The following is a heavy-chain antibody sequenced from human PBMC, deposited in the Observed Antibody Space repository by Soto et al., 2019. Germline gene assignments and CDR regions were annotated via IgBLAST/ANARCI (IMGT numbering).Heavy chain of an antibody. V-gene: IGHV1-69*01. Sequence: QVQLVQSGAEVKKPGSSVKVSCKASGGTFSSYAISWVRQAPGQGLEWMGGIIPIFGTANYAQKFQGRVTITAEESTSTAYMELSRLRSEDTAVYYWARGGYGSGSYYNAPPGYWGQGTLVTVSS. CDR1: GGTFSSYA. CDR3: ARGGYGSGSYYNAPPGY. D-gene: IGHD3-10*01. CDR2: IIPIFGTA. J-gene: IGHJ4*02.